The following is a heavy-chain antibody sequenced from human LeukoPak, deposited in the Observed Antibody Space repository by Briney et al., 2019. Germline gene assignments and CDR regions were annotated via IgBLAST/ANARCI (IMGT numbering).Heavy chain of an antibody. D-gene: IGHD1-26*01. J-gene: IGHJ4*02. Sequence: GGSLRLSCAASGFTFSNYWMTWVRQAPGKGLECVANIKEDGSEEYYVDSVKGRFSISRDNAKNSLYLQMNSLRAEDTAFYYCARDNSGAFGDSGQGTLVTVSS. CDR1: GFTFSNYW. CDR3: ARDNSGAFGD. CDR2: IKEDGSEE. V-gene: IGHV3-7*03.